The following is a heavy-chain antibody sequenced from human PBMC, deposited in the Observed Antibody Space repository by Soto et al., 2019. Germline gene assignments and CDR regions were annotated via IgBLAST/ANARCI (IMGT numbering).Heavy chain of an antibody. D-gene: IGHD3-3*01. CDR1: GFTFSSYA. Sequence: GGSLRLSCAASGFTFSSYAMSWVRQAPGKGLEWVSAISGSGGSTYYADSVKGRFTISRDNSKNTLYLQMNSLRTEDTAVYYCANLAITIFGFFSKPNNCDPYAFWGQRSFVTGSA. J-gene: IGHJ4*02. CDR3: ANLAITIFGFFSKPNNCDPYAF. CDR2: ISGSGGST. V-gene: IGHV3-23*01.